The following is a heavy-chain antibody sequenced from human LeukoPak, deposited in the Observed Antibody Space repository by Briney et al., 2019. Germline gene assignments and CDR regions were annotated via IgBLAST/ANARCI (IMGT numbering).Heavy chain of an antibody. CDR1: GGTFSSYA. D-gene: IGHD5-18*01. Sequence: EASVKVSCKASGGTFSSYAISWVRQAPGQGLEWMGRIIPILGIANYAQKFQGRVTITTDESTSTAYMELSSLRSEDTAVYYCATTGRGYSYALDYWGQGTLVTVSS. CDR3: ATTGRGYSYALDY. J-gene: IGHJ4*02. CDR2: IIPILGIA. V-gene: IGHV1-69*04.